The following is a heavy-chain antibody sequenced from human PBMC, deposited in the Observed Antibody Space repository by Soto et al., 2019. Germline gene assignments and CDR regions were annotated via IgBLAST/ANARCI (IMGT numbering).Heavy chain of an antibody. CDR3: ARGDREDIEEVVGVRPGEYCMDV. CDR2: ISYDGSRK. V-gene: IGHV3-30-3*01. D-gene: IGHD1-26*01. J-gene: IGHJ6*02. Sequence: QVHLVESGGGVVQPGSSLRLSCAASEFTFRIFAMHWLRQSPGKGLEWVAVISYDGSRKADSVKGRFTVSRDNSWNTLYLQMNSLRAEDTAIYYCARGDREDIEEVVGVRPGEYCMDVWGQGTMVTVSS. CDR1: EFTFRIFA.